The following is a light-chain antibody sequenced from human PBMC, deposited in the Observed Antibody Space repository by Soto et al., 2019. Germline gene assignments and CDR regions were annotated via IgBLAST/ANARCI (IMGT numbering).Light chain of an antibody. J-gene: IGKJ1*01. CDR2: AAS. CDR1: ESISTY. V-gene: IGKV1-39*01. Sequence: DIQMTQSPSSLSASVGDSVTIACRASESISTYLNWYQQKAVKAPKLLLYAASTLQSGVPSRFSGSGSGTEFTLTISSLQPEDFAIYSCQQSYSIPWTFGQGTKVDIK. CDR3: QQSYSIPWT.